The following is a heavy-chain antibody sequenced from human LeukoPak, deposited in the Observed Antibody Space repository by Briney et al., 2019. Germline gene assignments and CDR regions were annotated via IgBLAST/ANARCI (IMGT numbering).Heavy chain of an antibody. CDR2: IYHTGST. CDR3: ARGGLYTSGSLFFDY. CDR1: GGSISSYF. V-gene: IGHV4-59*01. D-gene: IGHD3-10*01. Sequence: PSETLSLTCTVSGGSISSYFWNWIRQPPGKGLEWIGYIYHTGSTNYNPSLKSRVTISVDTSKTRFSLRLSSVTAADTAVYYCARGGLYTSGSLFFDYWGQGTLVTVSS. J-gene: IGHJ4*02.